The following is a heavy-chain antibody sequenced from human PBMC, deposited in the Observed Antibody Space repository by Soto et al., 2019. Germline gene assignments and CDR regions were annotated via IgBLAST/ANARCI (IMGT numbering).Heavy chain of an antibody. CDR3: ARGITMIVVAPDAFDI. CDR1: GFTFSSYG. CDR2: IWYDGSNK. Sequence: QVQLVESGGGVVQPGRSLRLSCAASGFTFSSYGMHWARQAPGKGLEWVAVIWYDGSNKYYADSVKGRFTISRDNSKNTLYLQMNSLRAEDTAVYYCARGITMIVVAPDAFDIWGQGTMVTVSS. V-gene: IGHV3-33*01. D-gene: IGHD3-22*01. J-gene: IGHJ3*02.